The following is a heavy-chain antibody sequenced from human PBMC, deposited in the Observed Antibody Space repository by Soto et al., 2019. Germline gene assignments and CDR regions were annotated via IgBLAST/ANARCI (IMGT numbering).Heavy chain of an antibody. CDR1: GFTFSSYA. Sequence: QVQLVESGGGVVQPGRSLRLSCAASGFTFSSYAMHWVRQAPGKGLEWVAVISYDGSNKYYADSVKGRFTISRDNSKNTLYLQMNSLRAEDTAVYYCARHPREVVRGWAYYYYYYGMDVWGQGTTVTVSS. J-gene: IGHJ6*02. CDR3: ARHPREVVRGWAYYYYYYGMDV. V-gene: IGHV3-30-3*01. CDR2: ISYDGSNK. D-gene: IGHD6-19*01.